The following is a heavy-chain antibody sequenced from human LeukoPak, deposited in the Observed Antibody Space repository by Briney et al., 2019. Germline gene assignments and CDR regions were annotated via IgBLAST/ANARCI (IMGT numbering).Heavy chain of an antibody. J-gene: IGHJ4*02. CDR1: GFTFSSYS. Sequence: PGGSLRLSCAASGFTFSSYSMNWVRQAPGKGLEWVSAISGSGGSTYYADSVKGRFTISRDNSKNTLYLQMNSLRAEDTAVYYCATIVVVTARFDYWGQGTLVTVSS. D-gene: IGHD2-21*02. V-gene: IGHV3-23*01. CDR2: ISGSGGST. CDR3: ATIVVVTARFDY.